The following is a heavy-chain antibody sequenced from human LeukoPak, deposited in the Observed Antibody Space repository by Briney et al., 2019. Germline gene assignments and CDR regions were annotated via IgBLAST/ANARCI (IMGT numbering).Heavy chain of an antibody. V-gene: IGHV3-23*01. Sequence: GGSLRLSSVASEFTFSDYAMSWVRQAPGKGLEWVSAITGSGGSTYYADSVKGRFTISRDNSKNTLYLQMNSLRADDTAVYYCAKGKDCWGQGTLVTVSS. CDR3: AKGKDC. CDR2: ITGSGGST. J-gene: IGHJ4*02. CDR1: EFTFSDYA.